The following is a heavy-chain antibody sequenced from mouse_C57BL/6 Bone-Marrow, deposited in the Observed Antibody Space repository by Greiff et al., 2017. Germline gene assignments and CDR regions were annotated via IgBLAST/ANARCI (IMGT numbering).Heavy chain of an antibody. CDR2: IHPNSGST. CDR1: GYTFTSYW. D-gene: IGHD2-1*01. V-gene: IGHV1-64*01. Sequence: VQLQQPGAELVKPGASVKLSCKASGYTFTSYWMHWVKQRPGQGLEWIGMIHPNSGSTNYNEKFKSKVTLTVDKSSSTAYMQLSSLTSKDSAVYYCAIYYGNYVWFAYWGQGTLVTVSA. CDR3: AIYYGNYVWFAY. J-gene: IGHJ3*01.